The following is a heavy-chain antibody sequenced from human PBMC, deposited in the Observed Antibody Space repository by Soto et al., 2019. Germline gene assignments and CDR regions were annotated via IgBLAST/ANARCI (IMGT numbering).Heavy chain of an antibody. CDR3: GRVRVDKAEDWFDP. D-gene: IGHD5-18*01. J-gene: IGHJ5*02. V-gene: IGHV5-10-1*01. CDR2: IDPSDSYT. CDR1: GYSFTNYW. Sequence: GESLKISCKGSGYSFTNYWISWVRQMPGKGLEWMGRIDPSDSYTNYSPSFQGHVTMSADKSISTAYLQWSSLKASDTAMYYCGRVRVDKAEDWFDPWGQGTLVTVSS.